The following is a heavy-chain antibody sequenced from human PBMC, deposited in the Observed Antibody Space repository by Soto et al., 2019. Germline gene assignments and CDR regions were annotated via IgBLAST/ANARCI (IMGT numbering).Heavy chain of an antibody. Sequence: EVPLLESGGGLVQPGGSLRLSCAASGFTFSTYGMSWVRQAPGTGLEWVSGISGSGGDTYYADSVKGRFTISRDNSKNTLYLQMNSLRAEDTAVYYCAKREGYGVVDYWGQGTLVTVSS. CDR2: ISGSGGDT. CDR3: AKREGYGVVDY. CDR1: GFTFSTYG. V-gene: IGHV3-23*01. D-gene: IGHD5-12*01. J-gene: IGHJ4*02.